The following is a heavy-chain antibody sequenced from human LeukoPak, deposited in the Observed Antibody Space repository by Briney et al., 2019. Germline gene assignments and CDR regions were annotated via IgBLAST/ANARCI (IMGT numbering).Heavy chain of an antibody. Sequence: GGSVGLSCAASGFTFSDYYMSWIRQAPGKGLEWVSYISSISTYIYQADSVKGRFTISRDNAKNLLYLQMNSLRAEDTAVYYCAKFKYYYGSGTQGAFDIWGPGSLFTVSS. J-gene: IGHJ4*02. CDR2: ISSISTYI. CDR3: AKFKYYYGSGTQGAFDI. D-gene: IGHD3-10*01. CDR1: GFTFSDYY. V-gene: IGHV3-11*03.